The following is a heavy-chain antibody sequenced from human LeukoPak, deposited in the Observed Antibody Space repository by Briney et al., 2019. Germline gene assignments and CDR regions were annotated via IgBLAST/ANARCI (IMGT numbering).Heavy chain of an antibody. CDR3: ARHSGYSYGLDF. Sequence: PSETLSLTCAVYGGSFSGYYWSWIRQPPGKGLEWIGEIDHSGSTNYNPSLKSRVTISVDTSKNQFSLKLSSVTAADTAVYYCARHSGYSYGLDFWGQGTLVTVSS. J-gene: IGHJ4*02. V-gene: IGHV4-34*01. D-gene: IGHD5-18*01. CDR2: IDHSGST. CDR1: GGSFSGYY.